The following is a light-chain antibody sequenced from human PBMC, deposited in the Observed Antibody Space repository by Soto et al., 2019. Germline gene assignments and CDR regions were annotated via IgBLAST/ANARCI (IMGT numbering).Light chain of an antibody. CDR2: DAS. J-gene: IGKJ5*01. V-gene: IGKV3-11*01. CDR1: HSVGSD. CDR3: PQRNNLVT. Sequence: EVVLTQSPATLSLSPGERATLSCRSTHSVGSDLACYQHKPGQAPRLLLYDASNRATGIPARFSGSGSGTDFTLTISSLEPGEFAVYYCPQRNNLVTFGQGTRLESK.